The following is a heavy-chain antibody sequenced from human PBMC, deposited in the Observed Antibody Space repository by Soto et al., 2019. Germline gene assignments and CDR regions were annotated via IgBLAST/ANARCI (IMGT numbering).Heavy chain of an antibody. CDR2: IYYSGST. J-gene: IGHJ5*02. Sequence: PSETLSLTCTVSGGSISSGGYYWSWIRQHPGKGLEWIGYIYYSGSTYYNPSLKSRVTISVDTSKNQFSLKLSSVTAADTAVYYCARERIAELASRGNWFDPWGQGTLVTVSS. D-gene: IGHD6-13*01. CDR1: GGSISSGGYY. CDR3: ARERIAELASRGNWFDP. V-gene: IGHV4-31*03.